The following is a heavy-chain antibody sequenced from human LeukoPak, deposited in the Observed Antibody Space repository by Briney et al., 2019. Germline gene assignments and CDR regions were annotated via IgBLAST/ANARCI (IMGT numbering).Heavy chain of an antibody. V-gene: IGHV3-7*01. Sequence: GGSLRLSCAASGFTFSSYWMSWVRQAPGKGLERVANLKQDGSEKYYVDSVKGRFTISRDNTKNSLYLQMNSLRAEDTAVYYCARRGSSSSGYYYMDVWGKGTTVTVSS. J-gene: IGHJ6*03. CDR2: LKQDGSEK. D-gene: IGHD3-22*01. CDR1: GFTFSSYW. CDR3: ARRGSSSSGYYYMDV.